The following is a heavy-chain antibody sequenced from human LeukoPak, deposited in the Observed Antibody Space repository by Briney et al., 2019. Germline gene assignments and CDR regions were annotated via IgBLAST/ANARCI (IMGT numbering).Heavy chain of an antibody. Sequence: GASVKVSCKASGGTFSSYGISWVRQAPGQGLEWMGWISAYNGNTNYAQKFQGRVTMITDTSTSTAYMELRSLRSDDTAVYYCARDGFFGSGIVGAFDIWGQGTMVTVSS. J-gene: IGHJ3*02. CDR3: ARDGFFGSGIVGAFDI. V-gene: IGHV1-18*01. D-gene: IGHD3-10*01. CDR1: GGTFSSYG. CDR2: ISAYNGNT.